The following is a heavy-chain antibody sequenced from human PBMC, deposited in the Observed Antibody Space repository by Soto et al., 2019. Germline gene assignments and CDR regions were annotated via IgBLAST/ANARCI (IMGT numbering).Heavy chain of an antibody. V-gene: IGHV1-18*01. CDR2: ISAYTGNT. D-gene: IGHD3-10*01. J-gene: IGHJ4*02. Sequence: ASVKVSCKTSGYTFSTFGISWVRQAPGQGLEWMGWISAYTGNTNYAQKLQGRVTMTTDTATNTAYMELRSLRSDDTAVYYCARDPIGEPWDYWGQGTLVTVSS. CDR1: GYTFSTFG. CDR3: ARDPIGEPWDY.